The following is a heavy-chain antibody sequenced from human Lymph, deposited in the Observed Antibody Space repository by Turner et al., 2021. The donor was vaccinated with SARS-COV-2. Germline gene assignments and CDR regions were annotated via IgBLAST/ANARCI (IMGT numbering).Heavy chain of an antibody. Sequence: QVPLVQSGAGVKKPGASGKVSCKVSGYTLTELAIHWVRQAPGQGLEWMGGFDPDDGETIYAQKFQGRVTMTEDTSTDTAYMELSSLRSEDTAVYYCATLKSNWKILTGRYYFDFWGQGTLVTVSS. CDR2: FDPDDGET. D-gene: IGHD1-1*01. J-gene: IGHJ4*02. V-gene: IGHV1-24*01. CDR1: GYTLTELA. CDR3: ATLKSNWKILTGRYYFDF.